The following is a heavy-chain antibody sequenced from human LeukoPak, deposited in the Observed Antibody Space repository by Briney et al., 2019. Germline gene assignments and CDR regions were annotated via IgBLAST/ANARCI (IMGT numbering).Heavy chain of an antibody. D-gene: IGHD1-7*01. CDR3: ARVLLQLRGAFDI. V-gene: IGHV3-48*02. Sequence: GGSLRLSCAASGFTFINYAMTWVRQAPGKGLEWVSYISSSSSTIYYADSVKARFTISRDNAKNSLYLQMNSLRDEDTAVYYCARVLLQLRGAFDIWGQGTMVTVSS. J-gene: IGHJ3*02. CDR2: ISSSSSTI. CDR1: GFTFINYA.